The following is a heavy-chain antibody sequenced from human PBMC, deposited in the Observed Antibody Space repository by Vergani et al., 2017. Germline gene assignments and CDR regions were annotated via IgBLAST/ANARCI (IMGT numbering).Heavy chain of an antibody. CDR2: ISWNSGSI. CDR3: AKSGGYCSSTSCYTSYYFDY. V-gene: IGHV3-9*01. D-gene: IGHD2-2*02. Sequence: EVQLVESGGGLVQPGRSLRLSCAASGITFDDYAMHWVRQAPGKGLEWVSGISWNSGSIGYADSVKGRFTISRDNAKNSLYQQMNSLRAEDTALYYCAKSGGYCSSTSCYTSYYFDYWGQGTLVTVSS. CDR1: GITFDDYA. J-gene: IGHJ4*02.